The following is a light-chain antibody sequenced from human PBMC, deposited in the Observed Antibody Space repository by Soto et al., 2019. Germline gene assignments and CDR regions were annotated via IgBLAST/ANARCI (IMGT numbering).Light chain of an antibody. V-gene: IGKV3-15*01. CDR1: QSASAN. Sequence: EIVMTQSPATLSVSPGERATLSCRASQSASANVAWYQQKPGQSPRLLIYDASTRASGFPARFSGSGYGTEFTLTISSLQSEDFAIYFCQQFSYWPATFGRGTKVDIK. CDR3: QQFSYWPAT. J-gene: IGKJ1*01. CDR2: DAS.